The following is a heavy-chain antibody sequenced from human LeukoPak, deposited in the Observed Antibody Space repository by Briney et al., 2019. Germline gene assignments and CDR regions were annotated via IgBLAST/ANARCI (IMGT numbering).Heavy chain of an antibody. Sequence: PSETLSLTCTVSGGSISPLYWSWIRQPPGKGLEFIGYIYYSGTTNYNPSLKSRVTLSVDTSKNQFSLTLGSVTAADTAVYYCASFQGKKDRGIAAAADHFDYWGQGTLVTVSS. D-gene: IGHD6-13*01. J-gene: IGHJ4*02. CDR1: GGSISPLY. CDR2: IYYSGTT. V-gene: IGHV4-59*11. CDR3: ASFQGKKDRGIAAAADHFDY.